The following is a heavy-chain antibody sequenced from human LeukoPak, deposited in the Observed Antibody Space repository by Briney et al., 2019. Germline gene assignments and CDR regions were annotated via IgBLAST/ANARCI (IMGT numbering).Heavy chain of an antibody. V-gene: IGHV3-23*01. Sequence: GGSLRLSCAGSGINIRSYDMNWVRQAPGKGLEWVSAISGSGGSTYYADSVKGRFTISRDNSKNTLYLQMNSLRAEDTAVYYCARVYYDFWSGYHWGQGTLVTVSS. CDR1: GINIRSYD. CDR2: ISGSGGST. J-gene: IGHJ5*02. CDR3: ARVYYDFWSGYH. D-gene: IGHD3-3*01.